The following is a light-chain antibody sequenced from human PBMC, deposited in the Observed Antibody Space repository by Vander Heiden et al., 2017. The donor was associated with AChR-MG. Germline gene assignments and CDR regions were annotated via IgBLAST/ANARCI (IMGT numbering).Light chain of an antibody. CDR2: GAS. CDR1: QSVSSSY. Sequence: EIVLTQSPGTLSLSPGERATLSCRASQSVSSSYLAWYQQKPGQAPRLLIYGASSRATGIPDRFSGSGSGTDFTLTISRLEPEDFAVYYCQQDGSSQVWTFGQGSKVEIK. J-gene: IGKJ1*01. V-gene: IGKV3-20*01. CDR3: QQDGSSQVWT.